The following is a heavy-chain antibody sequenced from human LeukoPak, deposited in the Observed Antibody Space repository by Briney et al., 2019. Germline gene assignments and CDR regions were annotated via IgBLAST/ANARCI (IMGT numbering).Heavy chain of an antibody. CDR3: ARFMVRGVLSHYYYYGMDV. V-gene: IGHV3-30*02. CDR1: GFTFSIYG. CDR2: IRYDGSNE. D-gene: IGHD3-10*01. J-gene: IGHJ6*02. Sequence: GGSLRLSCAASGFTFSIYGMHWVRQAPGKGLEWVAFIRYDGSNEYYADSVRGRFTISRDNSKNTLYLQMNSLRAEDTAVYYCARFMVRGVLSHYYYYGMDVWGQGTTVTVSS.